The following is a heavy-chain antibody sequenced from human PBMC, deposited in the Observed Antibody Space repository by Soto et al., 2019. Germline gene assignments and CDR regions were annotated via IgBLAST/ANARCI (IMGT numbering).Heavy chain of an antibody. V-gene: IGHV2-26*01. CDR3: ARILGYGTHDY. CDR1: GFSLSNARMG. D-gene: IGHD4-17*01. CDR2: IFSNDEK. J-gene: IGHJ4*02. Sequence: DSGPTLVNPTETLTLTCTVSGFSLSNARMGVSWIRQPPGKALEWLAHIFSNDEKSYSTSLKSRLTISKDTSKSQVVLTMTNMEPVDKATYCCARILGYGTHDYWGQGILVTVAS.